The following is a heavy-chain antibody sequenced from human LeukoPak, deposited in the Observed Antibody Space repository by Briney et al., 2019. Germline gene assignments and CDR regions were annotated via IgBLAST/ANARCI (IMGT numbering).Heavy chain of an antibody. CDR1: GVTFSDGW. Sequence: GGSLRLYCVASGVTFSDGWVNWVRPAPGKGLEWVGRIKRKADGGPTDYAAPVKGRSTISRDDSKDTLYLQMNSLKTEDTAMYYCTTNDAFDIWGQGTMVTVSS. CDR3: TTNDAFDI. CDR2: IKRKADGGPT. V-gene: IGHV3-15*01. J-gene: IGHJ3*02.